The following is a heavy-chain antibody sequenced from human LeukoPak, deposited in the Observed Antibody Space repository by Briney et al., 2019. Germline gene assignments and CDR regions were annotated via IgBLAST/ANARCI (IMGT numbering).Heavy chain of an antibody. CDR3: ARAEIMITFGGVNGNWFDP. V-gene: IGHV4-4*07. J-gene: IGHJ5*02. D-gene: IGHD3-16*01. Sequence: TSETLSLTCTVSGGSISSYYWSWIRQPAGKGLEWIGRIYTSGSTNYNPSLKSRVTMSVDTSKNQFSLKLSSVTAADTAVYYCARAEIMITFGGVNGNWFDPWGQGTLVTVSS. CDR2: IYTSGST. CDR1: GGSISSYY.